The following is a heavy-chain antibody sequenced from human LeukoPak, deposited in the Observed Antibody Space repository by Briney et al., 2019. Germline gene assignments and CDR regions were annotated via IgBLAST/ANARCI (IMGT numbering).Heavy chain of an antibody. J-gene: IGHJ2*01. D-gene: IGHD1-14*01. CDR3: ARDLTGVWYFDL. CDR2: IYSSGST. V-gene: IGHV4-59*12. Sequence: SETLSLTCTVSGVSISSYYRSWIRQPPGKGLEWIGNIYSSGSTFYNPSLKSRVTISVDTSKNQFSLNLSSVTAADTAVYYCARDLTGVWYFDLWGRGTLVTVSS. CDR1: GVSISSYY.